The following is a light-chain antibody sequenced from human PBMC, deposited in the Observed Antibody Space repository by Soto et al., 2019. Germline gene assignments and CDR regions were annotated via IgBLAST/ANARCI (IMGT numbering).Light chain of an antibody. CDR2: EGT. CDR1: TSDVGAYNL. CDR3: CSYAGSATYV. J-gene: IGLJ1*01. V-gene: IGLV2-23*01. Sequence: QSVLTQPASVSGSPGQSLTISCTGTTSDVGAYNLVSWYQHHPGKAPKLIIYEGTKRPSGVSYRFSGSKSGASASLTISGLQAEDEADYFCCSYAGSATYVFRTGTKVTLL.